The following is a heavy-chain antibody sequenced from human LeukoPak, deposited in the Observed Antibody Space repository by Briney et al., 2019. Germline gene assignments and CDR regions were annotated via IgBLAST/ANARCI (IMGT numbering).Heavy chain of an antibody. J-gene: IGHJ6*02. CDR2: MNPNSGHT. Sequence: ASVKVSCKASGYTFTSYYMHWVRQAPGQGLEWMGWMNPNSGHTGYTQKFQGRVSMTRDTSISTAYMELNSLRSEDTAVYYCVRVQSGSYARYGMDGWGQGTTVTVSS. D-gene: IGHD1-26*01. CDR1: GYTFTSYY. V-gene: IGHV1-8*02. CDR3: VRVQSGSYARYGMDG.